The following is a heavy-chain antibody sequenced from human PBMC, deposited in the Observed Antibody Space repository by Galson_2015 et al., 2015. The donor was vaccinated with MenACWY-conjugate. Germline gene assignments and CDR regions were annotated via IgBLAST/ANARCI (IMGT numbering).Heavy chain of an antibody. V-gene: IGHV3-64D*06. Sequence: SLRLSCAASGFTFSSSAMHWVRQAPGKGLEYVSAISSNGGSTYYADSVKGRFTISRDNSKNTLYLQMSSLRAEDTAVYYCVKETNEYSSSWYGGNYFDYWGQGTLVTVSS. CDR2: ISSNGGST. J-gene: IGHJ4*02. D-gene: IGHD6-13*01. CDR1: GFTFSSSA. CDR3: VKETNEYSSSWYGGNYFDY.